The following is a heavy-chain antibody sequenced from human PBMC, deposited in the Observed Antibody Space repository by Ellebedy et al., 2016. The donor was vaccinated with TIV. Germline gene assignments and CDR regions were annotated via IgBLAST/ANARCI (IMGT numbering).Heavy chain of an antibody. V-gene: IGHV3-9*01. CDR3: AKTRGGIYFDY. Sequence: GGSLRLXXAASGFTFDDHAMHGVSHAPGKGLEWVSGISWNSLSKDYAASVKGRFIISRDNAKSSLYLEMNSLRPEDTALYYCAKTRGGIYFDYWGLGTLVTVSS. D-gene: IGHD6-25*01. J-gene: IGHJ4*02. CDR2: ISWNSLSK. CDR1: GFTFDDHA.